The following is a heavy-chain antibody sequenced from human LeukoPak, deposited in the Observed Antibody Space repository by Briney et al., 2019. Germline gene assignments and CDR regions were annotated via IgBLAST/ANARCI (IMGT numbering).Heavy chain of an antibody. CDR2: INHSGTT. Sequence: SSETLSLTCAVYGGSFSEYCWSWIRQPPGKGLEWIGDINHSGTTNYNPSLKSRVTISKETSKKQFSLKLSSVTAADTAVYYCARARMDVWGQGITVTVSS. CDR1: GGSFSEYC. CDR3: ARARMDV. J-gene: IGHJ6*02. V-gene: IGHV4-34*01.